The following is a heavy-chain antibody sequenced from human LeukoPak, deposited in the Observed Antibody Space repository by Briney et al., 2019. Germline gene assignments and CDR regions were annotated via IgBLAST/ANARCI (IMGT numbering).Heavy chain of an antibody. J-gene: IGHJ3*02. Sequence: GGSLRLSCAASGFTFSSYWMHWVRQAPGKGLVWVSRINSNGSSTSYADSVKGRFTISRDNAKNTLYLQMNNLRAEDTAVYYCSSGNSHAFDIWGQGTMVTVSS. CDR2: INSNGSST. V-gene: IGHV3-74*01. CDR1: GFTFSSYW. D-gene: IGHD4-23*01. CDR3: SSGNSHAFDI.